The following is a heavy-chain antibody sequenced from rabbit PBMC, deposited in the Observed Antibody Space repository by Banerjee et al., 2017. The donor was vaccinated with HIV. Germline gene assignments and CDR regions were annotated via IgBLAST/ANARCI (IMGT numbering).Heavy chain of an antibody. V-gene: IGHV1S40*01. CDR3: ARGGDDYGDYGDYFNL. Sequence: QSLEESGGGLVQPEGSLTLTCKASGFDLSSYYYMCWVRQAPGKGLEWIACIYAGNSDNTYYANWAKVRFTISKTSSTTVTLQVTSLTAADTATYFCARGGDDYGDYGDYFNLWGPGTLVTVS. CDR1: GFDLSSYYY. CDR2: IYAGNSDNT. D-gene: IGHD2-1*01. J-gene: IGHJ4*01.